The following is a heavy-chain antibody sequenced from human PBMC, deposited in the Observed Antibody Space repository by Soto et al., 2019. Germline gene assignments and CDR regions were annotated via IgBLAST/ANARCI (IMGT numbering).Heavy chain of an antibody. D-gene: IGHD3-3*01. CDR1: GGSVSSGSYY. Sequence: SETLSLTCTVSGGSVSSGSYYWSWIRQPPGKGLEWLGYIYYSGSTNYNPSLKSRVTISVDTSKNQFALKLSSVTAADTAVYYCARALGGDFWSGRTVWFDPWGQGTLVTVSS. V-gene: IGHV4-61*01. CDR3: ARALGGDFWSGRTVWFDP. J-gene: IGHJ5*02. CDR2: IYYSGST.